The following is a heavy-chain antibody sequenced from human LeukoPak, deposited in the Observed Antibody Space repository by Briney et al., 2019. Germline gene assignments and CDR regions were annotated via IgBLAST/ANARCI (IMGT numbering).Heavy chain of an antibody. Sequence: KASETLSLTCTVSGGSISSYYWSWVRQPPGKGLEWIGYIYYSGSTNYNPSLKSRVTISVDTPKNQFSLKLSSVTAADTAVYYCARGQQWLAYYYYYGMDVWGQGTTVTVSS. CDR2: IYYSGST. D-gene: IGHD6-19*01. CDR1: GGSISSYY. CDR3: ARGQQWLAYYYYYGMDV. V-gene: IGHV4-59*01. J-gene: IGHJ6*02.